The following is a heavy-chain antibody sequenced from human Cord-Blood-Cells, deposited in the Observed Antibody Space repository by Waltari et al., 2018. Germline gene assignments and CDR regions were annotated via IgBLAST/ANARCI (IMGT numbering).Heavy chain of an antibody. CDR2: ISSSRSYI. V-gene: IGHV3-21*01. D-gene: IGHD2-21*01. Sequence: EVQLVASVGGLVKPGGSLGVSCAASGSTLSTYRMNRVRQAPGKGLEWVSSISSSRSYIFYADSVKGRFTISRDNAKNSLYLQMNSLRAEDTAVYYCARDVVLYYWGQGTLVTVSS. CDR3: ARDVVLYY. J-gene: IGHJ4*02. CDR1: GSTLSTYR.